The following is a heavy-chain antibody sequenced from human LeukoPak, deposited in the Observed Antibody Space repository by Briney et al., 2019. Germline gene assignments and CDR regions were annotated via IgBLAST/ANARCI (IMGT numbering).Heavy chain of an antibody. CDR2: INTNTGNP. CDR3: ARGSRVNYYYMDV. V-gene: IGHV7-4-1*02. Sequence: ASVKVSCKASGYTFTSYAMNWVRQAPGQGLEWMGWINTNTGNPTYAQGFTGRFVFSLVTSVSTAYLQISSLKAEDTAVYYCARGSRVNYYYMDVWGKGTTVTVSS. D-gene: IGHD4-23*01. J-gene: IGHJ6*03. CDR1: GYTFTSYA.